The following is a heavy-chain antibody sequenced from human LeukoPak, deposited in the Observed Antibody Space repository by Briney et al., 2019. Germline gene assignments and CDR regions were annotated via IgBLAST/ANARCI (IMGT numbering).Heavy chain of an antibody. V-gene: IGHV3-30*18. CDR2: ISYDGSNK. CDR1: GFTFSSYG. J-gene: IGHJ4*02. CDR3: AKFGVKGVLYDFWSAELKTYFDY. Sequence: GGSLRLSCAASGFTFSSYGMHWVRQAPGKGLEWVAVISYDGSNKYYADSVKGRFTISRDNSKNTLYLQMNSLRAEDTAVYYCAKFGVKGVLYDFWSAELKTYFDYWGQGTLVTVSS. D-gene: IGHD3-3*01.